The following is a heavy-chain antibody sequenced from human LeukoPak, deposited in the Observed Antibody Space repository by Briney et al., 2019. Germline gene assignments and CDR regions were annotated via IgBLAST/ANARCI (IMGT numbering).Heavy chain of an antibody. CDR1: GYTFTGYY. Sequence: GASVKVSCKASGYTFTGYYMHWVRQAPGHGLDWMGIINPSGGRTNYAHKFQGRVTMTRDMSTSTVYMELSSLRSEDTAVYYCARGAHVRMYDSNHNCFDPWGQGTLVTVSS. D-gene: IGHD3-22*01. CDR2: INPSGGRT. J-gene: IGHJ5*02. CDR3: ARGAHVRMYDSNHNCFDP. V-gene: IGHV1-46*01.